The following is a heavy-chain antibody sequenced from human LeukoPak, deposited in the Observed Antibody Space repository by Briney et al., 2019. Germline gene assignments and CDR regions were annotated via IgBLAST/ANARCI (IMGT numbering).Heavy chain of an antibody. J-gene: IGHJ5*02. CDR1: GGSISSSSYY. V-gene: IGHV4-39*07. CDR3: ARASITMVRGVPSPGWFDP. Sequence: SETLSLTCTVSGGSISSSSYYWGWIRQPPGKGLEWIGSIYYSGSTYYNPSLKSRVTISVDTSKNQFSLKLSSVTAADTAVYYCARASITMVRGVPSPGWFDPWGQGTLVTVSS. D-gene: IGHD3-10*01. CDR2: IYYSGST.